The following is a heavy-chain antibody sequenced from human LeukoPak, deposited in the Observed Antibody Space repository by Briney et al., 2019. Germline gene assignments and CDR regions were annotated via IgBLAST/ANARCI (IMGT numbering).Heavy chain of an antibody. J-gene: IGHJ4*02. CDR3: ARDLDYYDSSGTLDY. V-gene: IGHV1-46*01. Sequence: ASVKVPCKASGYTFTSYYMHWVRQAPGQGLEWMGIINPSGGSTGYAQKFQGRVTMTRDTSTSTVYMELSSLRSEDTAVYYCARDLDYYDSSGTLDYWGQGTLVTVSS. CDR2: INPSGGST. D-gene: IGHD3-22*01. CDR1: GYTFTSYY.